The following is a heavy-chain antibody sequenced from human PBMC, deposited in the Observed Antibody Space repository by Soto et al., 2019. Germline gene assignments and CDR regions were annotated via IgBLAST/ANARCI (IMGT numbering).Heavy chain of an antibody. Sequence: ASVKVSCKASGYTFTVYYRHWVRQATGQGLEWMGWMNPNSGNTGYAQKFQGRVTMTRNTSISTAYMELSSRRSEDTAVYYCARGNIAVAGLDYWGQGTLVTVSS. CDR3: ARGNIAVAGLDY. J-gene: IGHJ4*02. D-gene: IGHD6-19*01. V-gene: IGHV1-8*02. CDR1: GYTFTVYY. CDR2: MNPNSGNT.